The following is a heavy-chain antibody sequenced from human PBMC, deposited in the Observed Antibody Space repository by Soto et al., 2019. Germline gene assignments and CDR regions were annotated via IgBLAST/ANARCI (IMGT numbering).Heavy chain of an antibody. CDR1: GYTFTAYG. Sequence: ASVKVSGKTSGYTFTAYGLAWLRQAPGQRPEWMGWVSTNNADTNYAQKFQGRVTMTTDRSTTTTYMELRSLRSDDTAVYYCARELNTDSSAYYSFAHWGQGTLVTVSS. J-gene: IGHJ4*02. V-gene: IGHV1-18*01. D-gene: IGHD3-22*01. CDR2: VSTNNADT. CDR3: ARELNTDSSAYYSFAH.